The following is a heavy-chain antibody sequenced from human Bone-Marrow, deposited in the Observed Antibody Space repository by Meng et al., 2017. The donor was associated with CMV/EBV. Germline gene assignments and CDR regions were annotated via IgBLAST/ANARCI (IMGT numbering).Heavy chain of an antibody. CDR1: GGTFSSYA. D-gene: IGHD4-11*01. J-gene: IGHJ6*02. CDR2: ISPIFGTA. Sequence: SVKVSCKASGGTFSSYAISWVRQAPGQGLEWMGGISPIFGTANYAQKFQGRVTITTDESTSTAYMELSSLRSEDTAVYYCARGAYSNYLSHYYYYGMDVWGQGTTVTVSS. V-gene: IGHV1-69*05. CDR3: ARGAYSNYLSHYYYYGMDV.